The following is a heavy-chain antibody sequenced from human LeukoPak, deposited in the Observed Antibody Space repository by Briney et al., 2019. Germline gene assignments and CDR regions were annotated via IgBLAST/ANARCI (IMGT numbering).Heavy chain of an antibody. Sequence: SETLSLTCAVSGYSISSGYYWGWIRQPPVKGLEWIGSIYHSGSTYYNPSLKSRVTISVDTSKNQFSLKLSSVTAADTAVYYCARRRVVVVPAAISSAFDIWGQGTMVTVSS. D-gene: IGHD2-2*01. CDR3: ARRRVVVVPAAISSAFDI. CDR1: GYSISSGYY. V-gene: IGHV4-38-2*01. CDR2: IYHSGST. J-gene: IGHJ3*02.